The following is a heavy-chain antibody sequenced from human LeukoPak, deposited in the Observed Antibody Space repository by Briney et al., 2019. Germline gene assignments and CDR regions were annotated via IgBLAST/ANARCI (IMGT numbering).Heavy chain of an antibody. CDR3: ARSSSGITMVRGVITAFDI. Sequence: KASQTLSLTCAVSGGSISSGGYSWSWIRQPPGKGLEWIGYIYHSGSTYYNPSLKSRVTISVDRSKNKFSLKLSSVTAADTAVYYCARSSSGITMVRGVITAFDIWGQGTMVTVSS. CDR1: GGSISSGGYS. V-gene: IGHV4-30-2*01. D-gene: IGHD3-10*01. J-gene: IGHJ3*02. CDR2: IYHSGST.